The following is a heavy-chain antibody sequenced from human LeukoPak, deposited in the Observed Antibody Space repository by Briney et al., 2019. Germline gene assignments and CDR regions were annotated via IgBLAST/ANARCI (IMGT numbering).Heavy chain of an antibody. CDR3: ARGKTWFDP. CDR2: IDPSDSYT. CDR1: GYSFSTYW. Sequence: PGESLKISCKGSGYSFSTYWITWVRQMPGKGLEWMGRIDPSDSYTNYSPSFQGHVTISADKSTSTAYLQWTSLKASDTAMYYCARGKTWFDPWGQGTLVTVSS. J-gene: IGHJ5*02. V-gene: IGHV5-10-1*01.